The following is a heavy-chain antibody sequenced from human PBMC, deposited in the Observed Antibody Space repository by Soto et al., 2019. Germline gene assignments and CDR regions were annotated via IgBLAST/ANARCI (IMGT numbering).Heavy chain of an antibody. CDR1: GFTFSSYA. J-gene: IGHJ4*02. Sequence: PGGSLRLSCAASGFTFSSYAMHWVRQAPGKGLEWVAVISYDGSNKYYADSVKGRFTISRDNSKDTVYLQMSSLTGNDTAVYYCARDLLAAYSHSGMIDYWGQGSLVTVSS. CDR2: ISYDGSNK. D-gene: IGHD3-10*01. V-gene: IGHV3-30*14. CDR3: ARDLLAAYSHSGMIDY.